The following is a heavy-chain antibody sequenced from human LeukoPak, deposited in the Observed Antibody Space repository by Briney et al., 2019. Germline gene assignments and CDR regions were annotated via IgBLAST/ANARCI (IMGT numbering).Heavy chain of an antibody. Sequence: PSETLSLTCAVYGGSFSGYYWSWIRQPPGKGLEWIGEINHSGSTNYNPSLKSRVTISVDTSKNQFSLKLSSVTAADTAVYYCARDWSDVVITTYFDYWGQGTLVTVSS. CDR1: GGSFSGYY. D-gene: IGHD3-22*01. V-gene: IGHV4-34*01. CDR3: ARDWSDVVITTYFDY. CDR2: INHSGST. J-gene: IGHJ4*02.